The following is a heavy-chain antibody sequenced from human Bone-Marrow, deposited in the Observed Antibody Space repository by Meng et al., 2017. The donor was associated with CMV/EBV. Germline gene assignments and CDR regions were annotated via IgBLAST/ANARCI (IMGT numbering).Heavy chain of an antibody. Sequence: GSLRLSCTVSGGSISSYYWSWIRQPPGKGLEWIGYIYYSGSTNYNPSLKSRVTISVDTSKNQFSLKLSSVTAADTAGYYCARAGVAAAGVFGFDYWGQGTLVTVSS. CDR3: ARAGVAAAGVFGFDY. CDR1: GGSISSYY. V-gene: IGHV4-59*01. CDR2: IYYSGST. J-gene: IGHJ4*02. D-gene: IGHD6-13*01.